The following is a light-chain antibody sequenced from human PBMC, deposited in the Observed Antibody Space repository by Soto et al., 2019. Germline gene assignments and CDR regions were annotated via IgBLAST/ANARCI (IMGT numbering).Light chain of an antibody. V-gene: IGKV3-15*01. Sequence: VLTHSQGTLSLSPGERATLCWGASQSVNSNLAWYQQKPGQAPRLLIYRASTRATDIPARFSGSGSGTDFTLTISSLQSEDFAIYYCQQYNNWPITFGQGTRLEIK. CDR3: QQYNNWPIT. CDR1: QSVNSN. J-gene: IGKJ5*01. CDR2: RAS.